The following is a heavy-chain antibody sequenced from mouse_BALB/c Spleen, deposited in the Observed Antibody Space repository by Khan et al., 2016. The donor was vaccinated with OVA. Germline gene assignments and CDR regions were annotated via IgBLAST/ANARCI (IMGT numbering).Heavy chain of an antibody. D-gene: IGHD1-2*01. CDR1: GYSITSDYA. CDR2: ISYGGST. J-gene: IGHJ4*01. V-gene: IGHV3-2*02. Sequence: EVQLQQSGPGLVKPSQSLSLTCTVTGYSITSDYAWDWIRQFPGNKLEWMGYISYGGSTSYNPSLKSRISITRDTSKNPFFLQLNSVTTKDTASYYCARKNYYGDAMDYWGQGTSVTVSS. CDR3: ARKNYYGDAMDY.